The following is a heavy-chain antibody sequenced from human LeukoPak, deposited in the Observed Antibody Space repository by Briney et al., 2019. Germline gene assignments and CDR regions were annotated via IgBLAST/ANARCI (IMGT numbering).Heavy chain of an antibody. CDR1: GYSFMTYW. CDR3: ARSYYDSSGYYYATWDY. CDR2: IYPGDSDT. J-gene: IGHJ4*02. Sequence: PGESLKISCQASGYSFMTYWIGWVRQMPGKGLEWMAIIYPGDSDTKYSPSFQDQVTISADKSISTAYLQWSSLKASDSAMYYCARSYYDSSGYYYATWDYWGREIWSPSPQ. V-gene: IGHV5-51*01. D-gene: IGHD3-22*01.